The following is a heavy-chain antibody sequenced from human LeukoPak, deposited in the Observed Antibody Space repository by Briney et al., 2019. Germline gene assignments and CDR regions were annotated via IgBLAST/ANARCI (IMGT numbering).Heavy chain of an antibody. J-gene: IGHJ5*02. V-gene: IGHV3-23*01. CDR1: GFTFSSYA. D-gene: IGHD2-15*01. CDR2: MSGSGGGT. Sequence: GGSLRLSCAASGFTFSSYAMSLVRQAPGKGLEWVSAMSGSGGGTYYADSVKGRFTISRDNSKNTLYLQMNSLRAEDTAVYYCAKVSTYCSGGSCYANWFDPWGQGTLVTVSS. CDR3: AKVSTYCSGGSCYANWFDP.